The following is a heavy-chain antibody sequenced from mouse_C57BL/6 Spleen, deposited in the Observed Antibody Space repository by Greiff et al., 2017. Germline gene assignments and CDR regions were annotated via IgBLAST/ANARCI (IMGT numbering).Heavy chain of an antibody. D-gene: IGHD2-1*01. CDR1: GYTFTDYY. J-gene: IGHJ4*01. V-gene: IGHV1-26*01. Sequence: EVQLQQSGPELVKPGASVKISCKASGYTFTDYYMNWVKQSHGKSLEWIGDINPNNGGTSYNQKFKGKATLTVDKSSSTAYMELRSLTSEDSAVFCCARTTIADVDYWGQGTSVTVSS. CDR2: INPNNGGT. CDR3: ARTTIADVDY.